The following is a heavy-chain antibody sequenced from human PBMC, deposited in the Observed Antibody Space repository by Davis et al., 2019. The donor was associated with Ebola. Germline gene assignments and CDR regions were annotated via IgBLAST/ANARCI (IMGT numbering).Heavy chain of an antibody. CDR2: INPGDSDT. CDR1: GYTFTNYW. CDR3: ARHLVGYCSGGSCKGGYFDY. J-gene: IGHJ4*02. Sequence: GESLKISCKGSGYTFTNYWVGWVRQSAGKGLEWMGIINPGDSDTRYSPSFQGQVTISVDKSISTAYLHWTSLKASDTAMYYCARHLVGYCSGGSCKGGYFDYWGQGTLVTVSS. D-gene: IGHD2-15*01. V-gene: IGHV5-51*01.